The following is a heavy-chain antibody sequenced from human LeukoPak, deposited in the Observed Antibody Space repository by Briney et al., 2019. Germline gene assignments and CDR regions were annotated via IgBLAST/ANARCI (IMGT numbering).Heavy chain of an antibody. CDR1: GFTFSSYA. CDR3: AKDDSSELRYFDWLLGGLDY. CDR2: ISYDGSNK. V-gene: IGHV3-30-3*01. J-gene: IGHJ4*02. D-gene: IGHD3-9*01. Sequence: GGSLRLSCAASGFTFSSYAMHWVRQAPGKGLEWVAVISYDGSNKYYADSVKGRFTISRDNSKNTLYLQMNSLRAEDTAVYYCAKDDSSELRYFDWLLGGLDYWGQGTLVTVSS.